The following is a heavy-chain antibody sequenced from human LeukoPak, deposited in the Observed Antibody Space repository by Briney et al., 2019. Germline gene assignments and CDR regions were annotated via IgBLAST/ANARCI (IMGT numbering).Heavy chain of an antibody. CDR1: GFTFSSYA. D-gene: IGHD2-2*02. V-gene: IGHV3-30*04. J-gene: IGHJ4*02. CDR3: ARGYCTSSSCHNDY. Sequence: GRSLRLSCATSGFTFSSYAFHWVRQAPGKGLEWVATMSFDVNIKYYADSVRGRFTISRDNSKNTLYLQMNSLRAEGTAVYSCARGYCTSSSCHNDYWGQGTLVTVSS. CDR2: MSFDVNIK.